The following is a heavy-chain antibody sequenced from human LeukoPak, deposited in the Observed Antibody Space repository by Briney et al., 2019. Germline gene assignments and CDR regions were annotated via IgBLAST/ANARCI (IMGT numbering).Heavy chain of an antibody. Sequence: ASVKVSFKASGATFNNYVITWVRQAPGQGLEWMAMIIPSLDIVNYAQTFQDRLTITADKSTSTAYMELRSLRSEDTAVYYCARGFGGSSGSSDYYGMDVWGQGTTVTVSS. D-gene: IGHD6-19*01. CDR2: IIPSLDIV. J-gene: IGHJ6*02. V-gene: IGHV1-69*04. CDR3: ARGFGGSSGSSDYYGMDV. CDR1: GATFNNYV.